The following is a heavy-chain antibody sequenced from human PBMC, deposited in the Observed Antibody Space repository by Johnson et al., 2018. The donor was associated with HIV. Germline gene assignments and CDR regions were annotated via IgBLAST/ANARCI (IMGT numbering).Heavy chain of an antibody. V-gene: IGHV3-15*01. CDR1: GFTFDDYA. CDR2: IKSKTDGGTT. J-gene: IGHJ3*02. Sequence: MLLVESGGGLVQPGRSLRLSCAASGFTFDDYAMHWVRQAPGKGLEWVGRIKSKTDGGTTDYAAPVKGRFTISRDDSKNTLYLQMNSLKTEDTAVYYCTTGQPRIQLWLAPYDAFDIWGQGTMVTVSS. D-gene: IGHD5-18*01. CDR3: TTGQPRIQLWLAPYDAFDI.